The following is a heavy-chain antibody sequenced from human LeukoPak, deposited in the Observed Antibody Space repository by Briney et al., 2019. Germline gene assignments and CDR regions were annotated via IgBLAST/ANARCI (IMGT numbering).Heavy chain of an antibody. Sequence: GGSLRLSCAASGFTFSSYTMNWVRQAPGKGLEWVSSISSTSSTKFYADSVKGRFTISRDNGKNSLYLQLNSLRAEDTAVYYCARRPYCGGDCYSLDGFDMWGQGTMVTVSS. CDR3: ARRPYCGGDCYSLDGFDM. CDR1: GFTFSSYT. D-gene: IGHD2-21*02. V-gene: IGHV3-48*01. J-gene: IGHJ3*02. CDR2: ISSTSSTK.